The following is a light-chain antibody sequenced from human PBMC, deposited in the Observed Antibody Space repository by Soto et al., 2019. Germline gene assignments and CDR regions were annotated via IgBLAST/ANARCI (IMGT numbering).Light chain of an antibody. J-gene: IGKJ5*01. CDR2: GAS. CDR1: QSVSSSY. V-gene: IGKV3-20*01. Sequence: IVLTQSPGTLSLSPGERATLSCRASQSVSSSYLAWYQQKPGQAPRLLIYGASSRATGIPDRFSGSGSGTDFTLTISRLEPEDFAVCYCQQFFGQGTRLEIK. CDR3: QQF.